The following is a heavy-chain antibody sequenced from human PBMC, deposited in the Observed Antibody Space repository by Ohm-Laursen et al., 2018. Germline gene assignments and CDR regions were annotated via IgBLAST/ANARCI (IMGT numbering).Heavy chain of an antibody. D-gene: IGHD6-19*01. CDR3: ARDRRSSGWLVGMDV. Sequence: SLRLSCAASGFTFSSYGMHWVRQAPGKGLEWVAVIWYDGSNKYYADSVKGRFTISRDNSKNTLYLQMNSLRAEDTAVYYCARDRRSSGWLVGMDVWGQGTTVTVSS. J-gene: IGHJ6*02. CDR1: GFTFSSYG. V-gene: IGHV3-33*08. CDR2: IWYDGSNK.